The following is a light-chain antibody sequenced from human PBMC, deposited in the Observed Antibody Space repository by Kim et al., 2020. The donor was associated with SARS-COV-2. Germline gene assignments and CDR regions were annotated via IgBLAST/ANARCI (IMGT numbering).Light chain of an antibody. CDR1: SSDVGGYNY. CDR3: CSYAGSYTRV. V-gene: IGLV2-11*01. Sequence: GQSVTISCTGTSSDVGGYNYVSWYQQHPGKAPKLMVYDVSKRPSGVPDRFSGSKSGNTASLTISGLQAEDEADYYCCSYAGSYTRVFGGGTKLTVL. CDR2: DVS. J-gene: IGLJ3*02.